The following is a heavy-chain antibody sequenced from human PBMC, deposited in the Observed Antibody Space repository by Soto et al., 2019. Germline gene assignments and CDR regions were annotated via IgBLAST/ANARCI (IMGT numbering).Heavy chain of an antibody. D-gene: IGHD6-19*01. CDR3: ARAPRPAAIAVLDH. CDR2: VNPNTGDT. J-gene: IGHJ4*02. CDR1: GYSFTSYD. V-gene: IGHV1-8*01. Sequence: QVQLVQSGTEVKTSGASVKVSCKASGYSFTSYDINWLRQATGQGPEWMGWVNPNTGDTGLAQRFQARVTLSSDTSINTAYVEVSSLRPDDKAFYFCARAPRPAAIAVLDHWGQGTRVAVSS.